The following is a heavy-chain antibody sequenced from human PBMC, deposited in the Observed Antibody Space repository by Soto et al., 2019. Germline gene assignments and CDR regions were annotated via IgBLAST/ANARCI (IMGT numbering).Heavy chain of an antibody. CDR2: ISAYNGNT. CDR1: GYTFTSYG. CDR3: ARDILGYSLGRAALDI. J-gene: IGHJ3*02. D-gene: IGHD5-18*01. V-gene: IGHV1-18*01. Sequence: ASGKVSCKASGYTFTSYGISWVRQAPGQGLEWMGWISAYNGNTNYAQKLQGRVTMTTDTSTSTAYMELRSLRSDDTAVYYCARDILGYSLGRAALDIWGQGTMVTVSS.